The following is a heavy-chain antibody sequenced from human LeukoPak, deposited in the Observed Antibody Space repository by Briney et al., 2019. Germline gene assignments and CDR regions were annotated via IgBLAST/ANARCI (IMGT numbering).Heavy chain of an antibody. CDR3: AKTDYGDSYFDY. J-gene: IGHJ4*02. D-gene: IGHD4-17*01. V-gene: IGHV3-23*01. CDR1: GFTFSRRA. Sequence: GGSLRLSCAASGFTFSRRAMNWVRQAPGKGLEWVACLNTGETTSYAESVKGRFTISTDRSQSTLVLQMNNLRDDDTAVYYCAKTDYGDSYFDYWGQGTLVTVSS. CDR2: LNTGETT.